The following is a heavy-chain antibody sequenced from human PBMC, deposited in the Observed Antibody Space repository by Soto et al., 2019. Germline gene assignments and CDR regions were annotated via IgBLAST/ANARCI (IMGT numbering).Heavy chain of an antibody. J-gene: IGHJ4*02. Sequence: PSETLSLTCTVSGGSVSSGSYYWSWIRQPPGKGLECIGYIYYSGSTNYNPSLKSRVTISVDTSKNQFSLKLSSVTAADTAVYYCARVSSSWGLVNGFDYWGQGTLVTVSS. CDR1: GGSVSSGSYY. V-gene: IGHV4-61*01. D-gene: IGHD6-13*01. CDR2: IYYSGST. CDR3: ARVSSSWGLVNGFDY.